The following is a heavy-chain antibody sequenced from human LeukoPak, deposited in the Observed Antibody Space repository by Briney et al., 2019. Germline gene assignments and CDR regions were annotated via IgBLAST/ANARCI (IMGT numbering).Heavy chain of an antibody. CDR2: ISGSSDYI. J-gene: IGHJ4*02. Sequence: RGSLRLSCAASGFTSSGYSMNWVRQAPGKGLEWVSSISGSSDYIFYADFAKGRFTISRDNAKNSLYLQMNSLRAEDTAVYYCASDLPAATSWGQGTLVTVSS. V-gene: IGHV3-21*01. CDR1: GFTSSGYS. CDR3: ASDLPAATS. D-gene: IGHD2-2*01.